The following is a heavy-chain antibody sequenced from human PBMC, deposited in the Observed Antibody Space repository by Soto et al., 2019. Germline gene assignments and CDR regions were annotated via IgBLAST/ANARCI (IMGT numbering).Heavy chain of an antibody. J-gene: IGHJ3*02. CDR1: GYSFTSYW. Sequence: GESLKISCKGSGYSFTSYWIGWVRQMPGKGLEWMGIIYPGDSDTRYSPSFQGQVTISADKSISTAYLQWSSLKASDTAMYYCARGDVDTAMVPAFDIWGQGTMVTVSS. CDR3: ARGDVDTAMVPAFDI. D-gene: IGHD5-18*01. CDR2: IYPGDSDT. V-gene: IGHV5-51*01.